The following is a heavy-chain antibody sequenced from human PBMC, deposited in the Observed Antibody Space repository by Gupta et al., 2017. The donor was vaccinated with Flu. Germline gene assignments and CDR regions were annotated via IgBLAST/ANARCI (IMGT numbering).Heavy chain of an antibody. V-gene: IGHV3-7*01. CDR2: IKQDGSEK. D-gene: IGHD6-6*01. CDR3: ARGPPYSSSSNWYFDL. J-gene: IGHJ2*01. Sequence: EVQLVESGGGLVQPGGSLRLSCAASGFTFSSYWMSWVRPAPGKGLEWVANIKQDGSEKYYVDSVKGRFTISRDNAKNSLYLQMNSLRAEDTAVYYCARGPPYSSSSNWYFDLWGRGTLVTVSS. CDR1: GFTFSSYW.